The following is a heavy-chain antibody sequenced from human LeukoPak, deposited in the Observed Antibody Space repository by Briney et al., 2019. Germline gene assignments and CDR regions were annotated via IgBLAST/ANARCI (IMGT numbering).Heavy chain of an antibody. CDR2: IIPIFGTA. Sequence: SVKVSCKASGGTFSSYAISWVRQAPGQGLEWMGGIIPIFGTANYAQKFQGRVTITADESTSTAYMELSSLRSEDTAVYYCAREASGYSGYFDYWGQGTLVTVSS. CDR1: GGTFSSYA. CDR3: AREASGYSGYFDY. J-gene: IGHJ4*02. D-gene: IGHD3-10*01. V-gene: IGHV1-69*13.